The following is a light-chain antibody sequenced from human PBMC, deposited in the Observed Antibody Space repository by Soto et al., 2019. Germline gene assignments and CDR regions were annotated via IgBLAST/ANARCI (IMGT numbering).Light chain of an antibody. Sequence: QSVLTQPPSVSGAPGQRITISCTGSSSNIGAGYDVHWYQQLPGTAPKLLIYGNSNRPSGVPDRFSGSKSGTSASLAITGLQAEDEADYYCQSYDSSLSGPSFGGGTQLTVL. CDR2: GNS. V-gene: IGLV1-40*01. J-gene: IGLJ2*01. CDR1: SSNIGAGYD. CDR3: QSYDSSLSGPS.